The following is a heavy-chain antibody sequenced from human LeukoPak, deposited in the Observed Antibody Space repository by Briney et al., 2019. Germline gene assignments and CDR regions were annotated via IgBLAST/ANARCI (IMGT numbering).Heavy chain of an antibody. CDR2: IYYSGST. Sequence: SETLSLTCTVSGGSISSGGYSWSWIRQHPGKGLEWIGYIYYSGSTYYNPSLKSRVTISVDTSKNQFSLKLSSVTAADTAVYYCARDKAPGSSSSVYYYYGMDVRGQGTTVTVSS. J-gene: IGHJ6*02. CDR3: ARDKAPGSSSSVYYYYGMDV. D-gene: IGHD6-13*01. V-gene: IGHV4-31*03. CDR1: GGSISSGGYS.